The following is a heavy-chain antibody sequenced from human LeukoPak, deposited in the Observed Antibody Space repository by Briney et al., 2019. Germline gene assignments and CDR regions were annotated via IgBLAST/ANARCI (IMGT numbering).Heavy chain of an antibody. CDR2: IYPGDSGT. CDR3: ARTPPPGYHYDSSGYYSLDY. D-gene: IGHD3-22*01. Sequence: GESLKISCKGSGYNFANYWIGWVRQMPGKGLEWMGTIYPGDSGTRYSPSFQGHVTISADKSINTAYLQWSSLKASDTAMYYCARTPPPGYHYDSSGYYSLDYWGQGTLVTVSS. J-gene: IGHJ4*02. V-gene: IGHV5-51*01. CDR1: GYNFANYW.